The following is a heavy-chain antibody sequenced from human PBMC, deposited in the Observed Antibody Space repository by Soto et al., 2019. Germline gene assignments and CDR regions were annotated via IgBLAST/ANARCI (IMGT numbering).Heavy chain of an antibody. CDR1: GFTFSSYA. CDR2: ISYDGSNK. D-gene: IGHD3-22*01. J-gene: IGHJ4*02. CDR3: ARDPEYYYDSSGYYLVDY. Sequence: QVQLVESGGGVVQPGRSLRLSCAASGFTFSSYAMHWVRQAPGKGLEWVAVISYDGSNKYYADSVKGRFTISRDNSKSTLYLQMNSLRAEDTAVYYCARDPEYYYDSSGYYLVDYWGQGTLVTVSS. V-gene: IGHV3-30-3*01.